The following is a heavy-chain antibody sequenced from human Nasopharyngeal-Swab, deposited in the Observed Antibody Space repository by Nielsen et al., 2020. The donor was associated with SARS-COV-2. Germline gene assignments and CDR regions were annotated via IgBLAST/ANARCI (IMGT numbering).Heavy chain of an antibody. D-gene: IGHD3-3*02. V-gene: IGHV3-23*01. Sequence: VRQAPGKGLEWVSAISGSGGSTYYADSVKGRFTISRDNSENTLYLQMNSLRAEDTAVYYCAKGPLADYWGQGTLVTVSS. CDR2: ISGSGGST. J-gene: IGHJ4*02. CDR3: AKGPLADY.